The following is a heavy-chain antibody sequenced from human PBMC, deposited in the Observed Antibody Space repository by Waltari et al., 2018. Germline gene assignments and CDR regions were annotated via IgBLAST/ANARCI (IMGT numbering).Heavy chain of an antibody. CDR3: TTYYYDSSGYYYGEYFQH. CDR2: IYHSGST. Sequence: QVQLQESGPGLVKPSETLSLTCAVSGYSISSGYYWGWIRQPPGKGLEWSGGIYHSGSTYYHPSLTSRVTISVDTSKNQFSLKLSSVTAADTAVYYGTTYYYDSSGYYYGEYFQHWGQGTLVTVSS. J-gene: IGHJ1*01. D-gene: IGHD3-22*01. CDR1: GYSISSGYY. V-gene: IGHV4-38-2*01.